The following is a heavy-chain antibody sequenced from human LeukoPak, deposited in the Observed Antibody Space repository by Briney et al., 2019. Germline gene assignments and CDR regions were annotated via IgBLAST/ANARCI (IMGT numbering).Heavy chain of an antibody. CDR2: INHSGST. V-gene: IGHV4-34*01. CDR1: GGSFSGYY. D-gene: IGHD3-22*01. CDR3: ARTYDSSGYYYAFDY. J-gene: IGHJ4*02. Sequence: SETLSLTCAVYGGSFSGYYWSWLRQPPGKGLEWIGEINHSGSTNYNPSLKSRVTISVDTSKNQFSLKLSSVTAADTAVYYCARTYDSSGYYYAFDYWGQGTLVTVSS.